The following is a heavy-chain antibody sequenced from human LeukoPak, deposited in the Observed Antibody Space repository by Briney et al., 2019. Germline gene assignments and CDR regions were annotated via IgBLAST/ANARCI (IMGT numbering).Heavy chain of an antibody. CDR2: ISSSGSTI. CDR1: GFTFSDYY. J-gene: IGHJ6*02. CDR3: ARDSPIAARSQYYYGMDV. V-gene: IGHV3-11*01. D-gene: IGHD6-13*01. Sequence: GGSLRLSCAASGFTFSDYYMSWIRQAPGKGLEWVSYISSSGSTIYYADSVKGRLTISRDNAKNSLYLQMNSLRAEDTAVYYCARDSPIAARSQYYYGMDVWGQGTTVTVSS.